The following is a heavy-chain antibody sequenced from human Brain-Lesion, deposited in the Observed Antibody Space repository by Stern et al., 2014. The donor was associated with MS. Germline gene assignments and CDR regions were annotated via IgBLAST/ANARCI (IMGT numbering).Heavy chain of an antibody. D-gene: IGHD2-2*01. CDR1: GGSISSGGYY. CDR2: IFNSGST. Sequence: QVQLVQSGPGLVKPSQTLSLSCTVSGGSISSGGYYWSWIRQPAGKGLEWIGRIFNSGSTSYNPSLKSRVTISIDTPKTQSSLRLTPMTAADTAVYYCARGRVVPGFQYYATDVWGQGTTVIVSS. CDR3: ARGRVVPGFQYYATDV. V-gene: IGHV4-61*02. J-gene: IGHJ6*02.